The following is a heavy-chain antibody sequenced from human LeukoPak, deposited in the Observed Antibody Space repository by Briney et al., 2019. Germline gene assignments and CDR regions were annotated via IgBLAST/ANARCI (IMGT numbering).Heavy chain of an antibody. CDR2: ISNDGRKK. D-gene: IGHD6-13*01. V-gene: IGHV3-30*18. CDR3: AKGHNSSWNYFGY. J-gene: IGHJ4*02. Sequence: GGSLRLSCAASGFTFGAYTINWVRQAPGKGLEWVAAISNDGRKKSHADSVKGRFTISRDNTKDTLYVQMNSLRVEDTAIYYCAKGHNSSWNYFGYWGQGTLVTVSS. CDR1: GFTFGAYT.